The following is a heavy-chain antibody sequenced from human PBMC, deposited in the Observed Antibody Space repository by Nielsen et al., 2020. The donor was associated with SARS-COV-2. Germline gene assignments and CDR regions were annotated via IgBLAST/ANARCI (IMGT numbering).Heavy chain of an antibody. V-gene: IGHV3-74*01. CDR2: INREGYTR. CDR3: IRAGTYNYGLAS. D-gene: IGHD5-18*01. Sequence: GGSLRLSCAASGFTFADSWMHWVRQAPGKGLEWIACINREGYTRDYADSVKGRFTISRDNAANTLSLQMRSLRAEDTAVYFCIRAGTYNYGLASWGQGVLVKVSS. CDR1: GFTFADSW. J-gene: IGHJ4*02.